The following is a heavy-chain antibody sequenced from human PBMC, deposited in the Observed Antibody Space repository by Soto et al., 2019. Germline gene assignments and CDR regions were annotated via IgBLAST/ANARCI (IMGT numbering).Heavy chain of an antibody. V-gene: IGHV3-15*07. J-gene: IGHJ5*02. D-gene: IGHD3-3*01. CDR2: IKSKNVGGKT. CDR1: GFTFSNAW. Sequence: GGSLRLSCAASGFTFSNAWMNWVRQAPGKGLEWVGRIKSKNVGGKTDYAAPGKGRFTISSDDSNNTLYLKMNSLKTEDTAVYYCTTEAQSDFWSGYNWFDPWGQGTLVTVSS. CDR3: TTEAQSDFWSGYNWFDP.